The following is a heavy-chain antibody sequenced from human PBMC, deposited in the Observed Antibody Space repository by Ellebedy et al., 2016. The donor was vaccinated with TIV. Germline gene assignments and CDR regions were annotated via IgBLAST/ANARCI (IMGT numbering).Heavy chain of an antibody. CDR1: GFIFSNYD. J-gene: IGHJ5*02. V-gene: IGHV3-13*01. CDR3: ARGRYGP. D-gene: IGHD3-10*01. Sequence: GESLKISCAASGFIFSNYDMHWVRQATGKGLEWVSGIGTAGDTYYPGSVKGRFTISRENAKNSLFLQMNSLRDGDTAVYYCARGRYGPWGQGTLVTVSS. CDR2: IGTAGDT.